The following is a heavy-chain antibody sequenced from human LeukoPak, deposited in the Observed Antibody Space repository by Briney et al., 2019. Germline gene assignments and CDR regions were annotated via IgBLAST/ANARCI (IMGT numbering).Heavy chain of an antibody. J-gene: IGHJ4*02. D-gene: IGHD1-26*01. CDR2: IWDDGSSK. Sequence: PGRSLRLSCSASGFSFSNYGMHWVRQAPGKGLQWVAVIWDDGSSKYYADSVKGRFTISRDNSKNTLYLQMNSLRVEDTAVYYCVKPTSGSGSFLLGFWGQGTLVTVSS. CDR1: GFSFSNYG. CDR3: VKPTSGSGSFLLGF. V-gene: IGHV3-33*06.